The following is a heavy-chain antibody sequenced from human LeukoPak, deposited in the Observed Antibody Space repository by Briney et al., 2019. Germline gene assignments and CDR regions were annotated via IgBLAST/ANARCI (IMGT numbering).Heavy chain of an antibody. D-gene: IGHD1-1*01. V-gene: IGHV1-24*01. CDR2: FDSEDGET. J-gene: IGHJ4*02. CDR1: GYTVSELS. CDR3: AADQSEVGTRTFDY. Sequence: ASVKVSCKVSGYTVSELSMHWVRQVPGKGLEWMGGFDSEDGETIYAQKFQGRVTMTEDTSTDTAYLELNSLTSEDMAIYYCAADQSEVGTRTFDYWGQGTQVTVSS.